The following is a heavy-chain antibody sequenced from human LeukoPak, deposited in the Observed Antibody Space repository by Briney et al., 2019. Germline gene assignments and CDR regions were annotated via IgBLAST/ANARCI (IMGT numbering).Heavy chain of an antibody. Sequence: SETLSPTCTVSGGSISSYYWSWIRQPAGKGLEWIGRIYTSGSTNYNPSLKSRVTISVDTSKNQLSLKLTSVTAADTAVYYCARTTEGGYTYGYFYYYYMDVWGKGTTVSISS. V-gene: IGHV4-4*07. CDR2: IYTSGST. J-gene: IGHJ6*03. CDR1: GGSISSYY. CDR3: ARTTEGGYTYGYFYYYYMDV. D-gene: IGHD5-18*01.